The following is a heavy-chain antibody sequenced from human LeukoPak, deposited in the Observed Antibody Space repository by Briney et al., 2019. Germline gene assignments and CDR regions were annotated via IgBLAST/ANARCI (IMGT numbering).Heavy chain of an antibody. J-gene: IGHJ4*02. CDR2: ISSSRSTI. D-gene: IGHD3-10*01. V-gene: IGHV3-48*02. CDR3: AREIAIDYYVSGSYVY. Sequence: PGGSLRLSCAASGFTFSSYSMNWVRQAPGKGLEWVSHISSSRSTIYYADSVKGRFTISRDNAKDSLYLQMNSLRDEDTAIYYCAREIAIDYYVSGSYVYWGQGTLVTVSS. CDR1: GFTFSSYS.